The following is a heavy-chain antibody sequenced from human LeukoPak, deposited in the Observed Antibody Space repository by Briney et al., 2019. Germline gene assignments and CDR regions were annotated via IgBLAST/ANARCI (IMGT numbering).Heavy chain of an antibody. V-gene: IGHV3-23*01. CDR3: AKVAGYLYYFDY. Sequence: GGSLRPSCAASGFTFSSYAMSWVRRAPGKGLEWVSAISGSGGSTYYADSVKGRFTISRDNSKNTLYLQMNSLRAEDTAVYYCAKVAGYLYYFDYWGQGTLVTVSS. CDR2: ISGSGGST. D-gene: IGHD5-12*01. CDR1: GFTFSSYA. J-gene: IGHJ4*02.